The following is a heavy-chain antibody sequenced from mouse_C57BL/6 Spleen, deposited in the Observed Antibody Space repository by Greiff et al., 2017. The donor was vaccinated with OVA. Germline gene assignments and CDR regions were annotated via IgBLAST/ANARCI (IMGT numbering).Heavy chain of an antibody. V-gene: IGHV1-54*01. CDR3: ARGPYFDV. J-gene: IGHJ1*03. CDR1: GYAFTNYL. CDR2: INPGSGGT. Sequence: QVQLQQSGAELVRPGTSVKVSCKASGYAFTNYLIEWVKQRPGQGLEWIGVINPGSGGTNYNEKFKGKATLTADKSSSTAYMQLSSLTSEDSAVYFCARGPYFDVWGTGTTVTVSS.